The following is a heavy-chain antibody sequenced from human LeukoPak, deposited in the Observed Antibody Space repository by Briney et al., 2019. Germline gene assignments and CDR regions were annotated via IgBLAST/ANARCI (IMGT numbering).Heavy chain of an antibody. Sequence: GGSLRLSCAASAFTFRSYAMIWVRQAPGKGLELVSGISGSGGSTYYSDSAKGRFTISRDNSNNTLYLQMNSLRAEDTAVYYCAKGAASRGYTYVANWGQGTLVTVPS. CDR3: AKGAASRGYTYVAN. CDR2: ISGSGGST. CDR1: AFTFRSYA. J-gene: IGHJ4*02. D-gene: IGHD5-18*01. V-gene: IGHV3-23*01.